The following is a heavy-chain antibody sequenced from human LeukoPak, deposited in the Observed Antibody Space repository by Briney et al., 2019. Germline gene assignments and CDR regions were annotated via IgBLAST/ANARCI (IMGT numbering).Heavy chain of an antibody. V-gene: IGHV4-59*01. D-gene: IGHD3-22*01. Sequence: PSETLSLTCTVSGDSIRNYYWSWIRQPPGKGLEWIGYIYYRGNTNYNPSLKSRVIISIDTSRNQSSLKLSSVTAADTAVYYCARSPAYYYDSSGTFDYWGQGTLVTVSS. CDR3: ARSPAYYYDSSGTFDY. J-gene: IGHJ4*02. CDR1: GDSIRNYY. CDR2: IYYRGNT.